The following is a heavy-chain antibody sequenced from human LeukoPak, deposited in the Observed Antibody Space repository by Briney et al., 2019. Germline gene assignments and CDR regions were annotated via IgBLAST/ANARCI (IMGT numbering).Heavy chain of an antibody. CDR3: GGVEPSYGS. CDR1: GYTFTGYY. CDR2: INPNSGGT. V-gene: IGHV1-2*06. Sequence: EASVKVSCKASGYTFTGYYIDWVRQAPGQGLEWMGRINPNSGGTNYAQKFQGRVTMTRDTSISTAYMELSRLRSDDTAVYYCGGVEPSYGSWGQGTLVTVSS. D-gene: IGHD5-18*01. J-gene: IGHJ5*02.